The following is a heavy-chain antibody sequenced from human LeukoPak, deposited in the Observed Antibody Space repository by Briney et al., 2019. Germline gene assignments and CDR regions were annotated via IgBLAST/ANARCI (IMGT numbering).Heavy chain of an antibody. V-gene: IGHV3-23*01. Sequence: PGGSLRLSCAASGFTLSNYAMSWVRQAPGMGLEWVSSLTGSGSRPYYADSVKGRFTVSRDNSKNMLNLQMNSLTVEDTAVYFCTKDVSENYNIWGSYRSDYWGQGTLVTVSS. D-gene: IGHD3-16*02. CDR2: LTGSGSRP. CDR3: TKDVSENYNIWGSYRSDY. J-gene: IGHJ4*02. CDR1: GFTLSNYA.